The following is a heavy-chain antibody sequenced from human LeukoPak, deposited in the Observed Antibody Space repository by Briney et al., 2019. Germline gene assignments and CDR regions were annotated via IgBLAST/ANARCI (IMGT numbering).Heavy chain of an antibody. CDR1: GYTLTELS. Sequence: ASVKVSCXVSGYTLTELSMHWVRQAHGKGLEWMAGFDPEDGETIYAQKFQGRVTMTEDTSTDTPYMELSSLRSEDTAVYYCATGIPPSSGWYIDYWGQGTLVTVSS. CDR2: FDPEDGET. CDR3: ATGIPPSSGWYIDY. J-gene: IGHJ4*02. V-gene: IGHV1-24*01. D-gene: IGHD6-19*01.